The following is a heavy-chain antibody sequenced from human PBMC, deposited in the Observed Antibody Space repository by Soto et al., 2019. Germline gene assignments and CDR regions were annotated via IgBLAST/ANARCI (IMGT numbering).Heavy chain of an antibody. V-gene: IGHV3-15*07. CDR2: IKLKYAGWTT. CDR3: TRHDYSDN. D-gene: IGHD4-17*01. CDR1: GFTFGNAW. J-gene: IGHJ4*02. Sequence: GGSLRLSCAASGFTFGNAWMNWVRQAPGKGLEWVGRIKLKYAGWTTDFAATVKGRFTISIDDSTNMMYLQMNSLKTEDTAVYYCTRHDYSDNWGQGTLVTVSS.